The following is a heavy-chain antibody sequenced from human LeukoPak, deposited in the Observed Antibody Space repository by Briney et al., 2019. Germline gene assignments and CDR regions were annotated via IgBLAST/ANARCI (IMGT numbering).Heavy chain of an antibody. D-gene: IGHD2-15*01. CDR3: AKGTGYCSGGSCYSYFDY. J-gene: IGHJ4*02. Sequence: GGSLRLSCAASGFTFDDYGMSWVRQAPGKGLEWVSAISGSGGRTYYTDSVKGRFTISRDNSKNTLYLQMSSLRADDTAIYYCAKGTGYCSGGSCYSYFDYWGQGTLVTVSS. CDR1: GFTFDDYG. V-gene: IGHV3-23*01. CDR2: ISGSGGRT.